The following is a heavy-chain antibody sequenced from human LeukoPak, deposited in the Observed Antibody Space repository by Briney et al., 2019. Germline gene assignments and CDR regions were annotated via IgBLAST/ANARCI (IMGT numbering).Heavy chain of an antibody. CDR1: GGSISSGGYS. CDR2: IYHSGST. J-gene: IGHJ6*04. D-gene: IGHD3-10*01. V-gene: IGHV4-30-2*01. Sequence: SQTLSLTCAVSGGSISSGGYSWSWIRQPPGKGLEWIGYIYHSGSTYYNPSLKSRVTISVDRSKNQFSLKLSSVTAADTAVYYCSGSYYYYGMDVRGKGTTVTVSS. CDR3: SGSYYYYGMDV.